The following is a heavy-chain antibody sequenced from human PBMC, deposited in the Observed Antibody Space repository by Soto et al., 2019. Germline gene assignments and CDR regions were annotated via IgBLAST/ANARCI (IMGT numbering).Heavy chain of an antibody. CDR3: ARGGGPYVWFNEF. J-gene: IGHJ4*02. CDR1: GGLFSSFA. D-gene: IGHD3-16*01. CDR2: IIPVFGTT. V-gene: IGHV1-69*01. Sequence: QEQLMQSGPEVRKPGSSVKVSCKDSGGLFSSFAISWVRQAPGQGLEWLGGIIPVFGTTNYAEKFQDRVTITADESTNTAYMELTSLTSGDTAMYYCARGGGPYVWFNEFWGQGTLVTVSS.